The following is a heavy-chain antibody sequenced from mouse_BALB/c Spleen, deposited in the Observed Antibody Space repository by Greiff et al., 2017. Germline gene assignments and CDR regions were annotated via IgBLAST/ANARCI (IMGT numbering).Heavy chain of an antibody. CDR1: GFTFSSFG. V-gene: IGHV5-17*02. CDR2: ISSGSSTI. Sequence: EVQGVESGGGLVQPGGSRKLSCAASGFTFSSFGMHWVRQAPEKGLEWVAYISSGSSTIYYADTVKGRFTISRDNPKNTLFLQMTSLRSEDTAMYYCARVYYYAMDYWGQGTSVTVSS. CDR3: ARVYYYAMDY. J-gene: IGHJ4*01.